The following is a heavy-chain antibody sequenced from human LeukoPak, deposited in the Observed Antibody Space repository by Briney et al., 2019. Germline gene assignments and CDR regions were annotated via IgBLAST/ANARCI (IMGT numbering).Heavy chain of an antibody. J-gene: IGHJ4*02. CDR2: INPNSGGT. CDR1: GYTFTCYY. Sequence: ASVKVSCKASGYTFTCYYMHWVRVAPGQGLEWMGWINPNSGGTNYAQKFQGRVTMTRDTSISTAYMELSRLRSDDTAVYYRARYDYYDSTGYPHYWGQGTLVTVSS. CDR3: ARYDYYDSTGYPHY. D-gene: IGHD3-22*01. V-gene: IGHV1-2*02.